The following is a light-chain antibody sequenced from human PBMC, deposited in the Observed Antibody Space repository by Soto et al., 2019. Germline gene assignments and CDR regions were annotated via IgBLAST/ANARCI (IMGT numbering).Light chain of an antibody. CDR1: QSVLYSSNNNKS. V-gene: IGKV4-1*01. CDR2: WAC. CDR3: QQYYSTPPT. Sequence: DVVMTQSPDSLAVSLGERADINCKSSQSVLYSSNNNKSLAWYQQKPGQPPRLLIYWACTGESGVPDRYSGSVPGTDITLTISSRQAEDLVFYSCQQYYSTPPTCCHGTKLEIK. J-gene: IGKJ2*01.